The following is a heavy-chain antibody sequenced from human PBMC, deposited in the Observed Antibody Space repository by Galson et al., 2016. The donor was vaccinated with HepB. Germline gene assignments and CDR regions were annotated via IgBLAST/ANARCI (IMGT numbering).Heavy chain of an antibody. CDR3: AKVVGRFGTGGDAFDI. CDR2: ITRSGDAT. V-gene: IGHV3-23*01. D-gene: IGHD3-10*01. J-gene: IGHJ3*02. CDR1: GFSFSNSG. Sequence: SLRLSCAASGFSFSNSGMSWVRQAPGRGLEWVSGITRSGDATHYADFVTGRFTISRDNAKNSVYLQMNSLRAEDTAVYYCAKVVGRFGTGGDAFDIWGQGTMVTVSS.